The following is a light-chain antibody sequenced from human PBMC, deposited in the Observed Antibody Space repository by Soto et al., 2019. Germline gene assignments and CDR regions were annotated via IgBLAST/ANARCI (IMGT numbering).Light chain of an antibody. J-gene: IGLJ3*02. CDR2: EVS. CDR3: TSYTSTSTGV. CDR1: SSDVGGYNY. V-gene: IGLV2-14*01. Sequence: QSVLTQPASVSGSPGRSITISCTGTSSDVGGYNYVSWYQQHPGKAPKLMIYEVSNRPSGVSNRFSGSKSGNTASLTISGLQAEDEADYYCTSYTSTSTGVFGGGTKLTVL.